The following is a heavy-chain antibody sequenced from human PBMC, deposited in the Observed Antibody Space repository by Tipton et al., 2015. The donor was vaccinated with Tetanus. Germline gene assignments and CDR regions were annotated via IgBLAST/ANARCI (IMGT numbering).Heavy chain of an antibody. J-gene: IGHJ6*02. CDR3: ARDRGVRGGYYYYHGMDV. CDR1: GGSFSAYY. V-gene: IGHV4-34*01. CDR2: INHSGST. Sequence: TLSLTCAVYGGSFSAYYWSWIRQSPGKGLEWIGEINHSGSTTYSPSFKSRVTISVDTPKNQFSLKLNSVTAADTAMYYCARDRGVRGGYYYYHGMDVWGQGTTVTVSS. D-gene: IGHD3-10*01.